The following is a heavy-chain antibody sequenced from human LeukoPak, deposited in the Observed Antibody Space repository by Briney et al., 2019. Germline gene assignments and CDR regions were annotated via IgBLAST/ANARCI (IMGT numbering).Heavy chain of an antibody. J-gene: IGHJ6*03. CDR1: GYTFTASG. CDR3: ARLFGELLLPSDHFYYMDV. V-gene: IGHV1-18*01. D-gene: IGHD3-10*02. Sequence: EASVKVSCKASGYTFTASGLCCVRQAPGQGLEWMGWINPYNDITDYAQTFKGRVTMTTDTSTSTAYMELRSLRSDDTAVYYCARLFGELLLPSDHFYYMDVWGKGTAVTVSS. CDR2: INPYNDIT.